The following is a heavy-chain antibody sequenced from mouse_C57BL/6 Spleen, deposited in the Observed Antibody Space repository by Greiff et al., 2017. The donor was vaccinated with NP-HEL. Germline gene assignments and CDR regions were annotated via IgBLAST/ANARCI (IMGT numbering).Heavy chain of an antibody. V-gene: IGHV14-4*01. CDR1: GFNIKDDY. J-gene: IGHJ3*01. Sequence: VQLKESGAELVRPGASVKLSCTASGFNIKDDYMHWVKQRPEQGLEWIGWIDLENGDTEYASKFQGKSTITSDTSSNTAYLQLSSLTSEDTAVYYCTCRQLRNWFAYWGQGTLVTVSA. CDR3: TCRQLRNWFAY. CDR2: IDLENGDT. D-gene: IGHD3-2*02.